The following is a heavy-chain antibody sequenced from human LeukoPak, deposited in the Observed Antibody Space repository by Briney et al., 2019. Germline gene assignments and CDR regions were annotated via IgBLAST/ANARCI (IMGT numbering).Heavy chain of an antibody. D-gene: IGHD5-18*01. CDR3: AKGARPIYSYGLRPLSYFDY. V-gene: IGHV3-48*03. Sequence: PGGSLRLSCAASGFTFSSYEMHWVRQAPGKGLEWVSYISSSGSTIYYADSVKGRFTISRDNAKKSLYLQMNSLRAEDTAVYYCAKGARPIYSYGLRPLSYFDYWGQGTLVTVSS. CDR2: ISSSGSTI. J-gene: IGHJ4*02. CDR1: GFTFSSYE.